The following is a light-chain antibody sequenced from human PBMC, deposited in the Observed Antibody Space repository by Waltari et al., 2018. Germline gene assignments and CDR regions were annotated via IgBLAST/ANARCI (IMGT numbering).Light chain of an antibody. J-gene: IGLJ3*02. CDR3: QSFQNSQTV. CDR1: SGSIASNH. V-gene: IGLV6-57*02. CDR2: EDN. Sequence: NFMLTQPHSVSESPGKTVTISCTASSGSIASNHVQWHQRRPDSAPKTLIYEDNKTPSGVPDRFSGSIDSSSNSASLTISGLKTEDEADYYCQSFQNSQTVFGGGTKLTVL.